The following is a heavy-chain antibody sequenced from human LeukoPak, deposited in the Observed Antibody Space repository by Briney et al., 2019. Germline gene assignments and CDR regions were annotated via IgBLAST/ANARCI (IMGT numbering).Heavy chain of an antibody. CDR2: IYYSGST. CDR3: ARSFSGTYPGLDD. CDR1: GGSISNYY. D-gene: IGHD3-10*01. Sequence: SETLSLTCTVSGGSISNYYWSWIRQPPGKGLDWIGYIYYSGSTNYSPSFKSRVTISIDTSKNQFSLRLSSVTAADTAVYYCARSFSGTYPGLDDWGQGTLDAVSS. J-gene: IGHJ4*02. V-gene: IGHV4-59*08.